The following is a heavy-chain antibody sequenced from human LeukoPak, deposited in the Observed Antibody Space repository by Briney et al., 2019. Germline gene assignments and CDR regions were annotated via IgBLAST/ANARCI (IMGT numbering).Heavy chain of an antibody. CDR1: GFTFSSYS. J-gene: IGHJ4*02. D-gene: IGHD3-10*01. CDR3: ARAWFGFDY. CDR2: ISSSSSTI. Sequence: GGSLRLSCAASGFTFSSYSMNWDRQAPGKGLEWVSYISSSSSTIYYADSVKGRFTISRDNAKNSLYLQMNSLRAEDTAVYYCARAWFGFDYWGQGTLVTVSS. V-gene: IGHV3-48*01.